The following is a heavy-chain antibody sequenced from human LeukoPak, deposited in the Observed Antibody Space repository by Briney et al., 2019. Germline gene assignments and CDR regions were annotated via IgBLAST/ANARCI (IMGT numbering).Heavy chain of an antibody. V-gene: IGHV4-30-2*01. CDR3: ARHPPVPVFQNGMDV. CDR1: GGSISSGGYS. J-gene: IGHJ6*02. CDR2: IYHSGST. Sequence: PSETLSLTCAVSGGSISSGGYSWSRIRQPPGKGLEWIGYIYHSGSTNYNPSLKSRVTISVDTSKNQFSLRLSSVTAADTAVYFCARHPPVPVFQNGMDVWGQGTTVTVSS. D-gene: IGHD2-2*01.